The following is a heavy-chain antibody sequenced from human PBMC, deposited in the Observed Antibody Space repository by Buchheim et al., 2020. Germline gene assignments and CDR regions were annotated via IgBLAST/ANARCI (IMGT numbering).Heavy chain of an antibody. D-gene: IGHD6-13*01. J-gene: IGHJ6*03. CDR3: ARLGQGITAPGKPVYCYYYSYTDI. CDR2: MNPNSGNT. V-gene: IGHV1-8*01. Sequence: QVQLVQSGAEVKKPVASVKVSFKGSGYTFTNYDINWVRQATGQGLEWMGWMNPNSGNTGYAQKFQGRVTMTRNNSITTAYMELSSLRSEDTDVYYCARLGQGITAPGKPVYCYYYSYTDIWGNGTTVTVS. CDR1: GYTFTNYD.